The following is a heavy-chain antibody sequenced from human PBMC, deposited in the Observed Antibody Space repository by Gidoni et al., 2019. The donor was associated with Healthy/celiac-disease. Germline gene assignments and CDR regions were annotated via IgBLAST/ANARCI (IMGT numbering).Heavy chain of an antibody. J-gene: IGHJ4*02. V-gene: IGHV3-21*01. D-gene: IGHD6-19*01. CDR2: ISSSSSYI. CDR1: GFTFSSYS. Sequence: EVQLVESGGGLVKPGGSLSLSCAASGFTFSSYSMNWVRQAPGKGLEWVSSISSSSSYIYYADSVKGRFTISRDNAKNSLYLQMNSLRAEDTAVYYCARDSRQWLATGEFDYWGQGTLVTVSS. CDR3: ARDSRQWLATGEFDY.